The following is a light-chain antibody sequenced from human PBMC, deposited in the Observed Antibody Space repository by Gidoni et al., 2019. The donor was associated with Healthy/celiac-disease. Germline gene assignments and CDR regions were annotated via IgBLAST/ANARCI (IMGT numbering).Light chain of an antibody. CDR2: WAS. Sequence: DIVMTQSPASLAVSLGARATINCKSSQSVLYSSNNKNYLTWYQQKPGQPPKLLIYWASTRESGVPDRFSGSGSGTDFTLTISSLQAEDVAVYYCQQYYSTPRTFGQGTKVKIK. J-gene: IGKJ1*01. CDR1: QSVLYSSNNKNY. V-gene: IGKV4-1*01. CDR3: QQYYSTPRT.